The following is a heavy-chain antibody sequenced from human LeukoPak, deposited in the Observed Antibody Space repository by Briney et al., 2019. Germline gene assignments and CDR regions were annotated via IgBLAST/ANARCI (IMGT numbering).Heavy chain of an antibody. CDR3: SRNGLVDFDY. Sequence: GGSLRLSCTTSGFAFDDFAMSWVRQPAGKGLEWVGFIRRIAYGGAAEYAASVKGRFIISRDDSKGIAYLQMNSLKTEDTAVYYCSRNGLVDFDYWGQGSRVIVSP. CDR1: GFAFDDFA. J-gene: IGHJ4*02. CDR2: IRRIAYGGAA. V-gene: IGHV3-49*04.